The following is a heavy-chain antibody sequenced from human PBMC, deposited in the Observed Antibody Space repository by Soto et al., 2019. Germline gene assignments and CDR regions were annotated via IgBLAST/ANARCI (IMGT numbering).Heavy chain of an antibody. V-gene: IGHV3-21*02. J-gene: IGHJ4*02. CDR2: IGSRSTFI. Sequence: EVQLVESGGGLVKPGGSLRLSCAASGFTFDIFSMNWVRQAPGKGLEWVSSIGSRSTFIYYADSVQGRFTITRDNAKNSLYLHMNNLRAGDTAVYYCARDSSSSAFDSWGQGTLVTVSS. CDR1: GFTFDIFS. D-gene: IGHD6-6*01. CDR3: ARDSSSSAFDS.